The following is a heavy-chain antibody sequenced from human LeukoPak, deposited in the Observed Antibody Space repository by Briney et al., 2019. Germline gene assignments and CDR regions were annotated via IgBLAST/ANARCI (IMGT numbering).Heavy chain of an antibody. J-gene: IGHJ4*02. V-gene: IGHV1-18*01. Sequence: ASVKVSCKASGYTFTSYGISWVRQAPGQGLEWMGWISTYNGNTNYAQKVQGRVTMTKDTSASTVYMELRSLRSDDTAVYFCASRTYYDILTGYSRRGYFDYWGQGTLVIVSS. D-gene: IGHD3-9*01. CDR2: ISTYNGNT. CDR3: ASRTYYDILTGYSRRGYFDY. CDR1: GYTFTSYG.